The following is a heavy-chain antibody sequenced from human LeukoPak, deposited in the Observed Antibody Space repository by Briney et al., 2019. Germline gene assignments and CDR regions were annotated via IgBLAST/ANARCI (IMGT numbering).Heavy chain of an antibody. V-gene: IGHV1-46*01. J-gene: IGHJ5*02. CDR3: ARGPRIDYYYDSSGYYSSWFDP. CDR2: INPSGGST. CDR1: GYTFTSYY. Sequence: ASVKVSCKASGYTFTSYYMHWVRQAPGQGLEWMGTINPSGGSTSYAQKFQGRVTMTRDTSTSTVYMELSSLRSEDTAVYYCARGPRIDYYYDSSGYYSSWFDPWGQGTLVTVSS. D-gene: IGHD3-22*01.